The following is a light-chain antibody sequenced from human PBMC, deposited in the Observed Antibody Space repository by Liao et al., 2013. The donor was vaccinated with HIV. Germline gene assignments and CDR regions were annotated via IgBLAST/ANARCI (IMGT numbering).Light chain of an antibody. CDR2: NGT. J-gene: IGLJ2*01. Sequence: SYELTQPPSVSVSPGQTARITCSGDALAKQCTDYYQQKSGQAPVMVIFNGTGRPSGIPERFSGSNSGTRVTLTISRVQAEDEADNHCHSADSSGSYGVFGGGTKLTVL. CDR1: ALAKQC. CDR3: HSADSSGSYGV. V-gene: IGLV3-25*03.